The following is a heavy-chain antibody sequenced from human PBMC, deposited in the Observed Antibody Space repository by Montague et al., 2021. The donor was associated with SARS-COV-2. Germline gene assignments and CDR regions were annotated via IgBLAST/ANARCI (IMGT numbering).Heavy chain of an antibody. CDR2: IYYSGST. CDR3: ARGSGWMGNAFDI. J-gene: IGHJ3*02. Sequence: SETLSLTCTVSGGSISSYYCSWIRQPPGKGLEWIGYIYYSGSTNYNPXLKGRVTISVDTSKNQFSLKLSSVTAADTAVYYCARGSGWMGNAFDIWGQGTMVTVSS. CDR1: GGSISSYY. D-gene: IGHD6-19*01. V-gene: IGHV4-59*01.